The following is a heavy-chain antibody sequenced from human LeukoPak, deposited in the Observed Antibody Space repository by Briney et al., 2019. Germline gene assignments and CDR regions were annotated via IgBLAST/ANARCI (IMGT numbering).Heavy chain of an antibody. Sequence: ASVKVSCKASGYTFTSYYMHWVRQAPGQGLEWMRIINPSGGSTSYAQKFQGRVTMTRDMSTSTVYMELSSLRSEDTAVYYCARVAYDYVWGSYRSPFYYFDYWGQGTLVTVSS. D-gene: IGHD3-16*02. J-gene: IGHJ4*02. CDR2: INPSGGST. CDR3: ARVAYDYVWGSYRSPFYYFDY. CDR1: GYTFTSYY. V-gene: IGHV1-46*01.